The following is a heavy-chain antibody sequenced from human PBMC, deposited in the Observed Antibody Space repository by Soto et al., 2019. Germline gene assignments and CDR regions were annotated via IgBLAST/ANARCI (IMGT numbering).Heavy chain of an antibody. CDR1: GFSLSTGAVG. D-gene: IGHD1-1*01. V-gene: IGHV2-5*02. CDR3: AHSNWRDPIYD. J-gene: IGHJ4*02. CDR2: IYWDDDK. Sequence: QITLKESGPTLVKPTQTLTLTCTFSGFSLSTGAVGVGWIRQPPGKALEWLALIYWDDDKHYSPSLKSRLSITKDTSKNQVVLTMTDMDPVDTATYYCAHSNWRDPIYDWGQGTLVTVSS.